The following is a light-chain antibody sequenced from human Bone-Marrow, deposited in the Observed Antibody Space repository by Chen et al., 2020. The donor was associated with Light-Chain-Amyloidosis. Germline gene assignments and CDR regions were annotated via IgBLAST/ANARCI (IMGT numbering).Light chain of an antibody. V-gene: IGLV1-47*01. J-gene: IGLJ3*02. CDR1: SSNIGSNY. Sequence: QSVLTQPPSASGTPGQRVTISCSGSSSNIGSNYVYWYQQLPGMAPKLLIYRNNQRPSGVPARFSGSKSGNSASLAISGLRSEDEADYYCAAWDDSLSGVFGGGTKLTVL. CDR2: RNN. CDR3: AAWDDSLSGV.